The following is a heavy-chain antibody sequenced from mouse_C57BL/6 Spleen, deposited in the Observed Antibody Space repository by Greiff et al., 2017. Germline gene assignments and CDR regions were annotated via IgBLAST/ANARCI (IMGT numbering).Heavy chain of an antibody. CDR2: IYWDDDK. CDR3: ASFLLSSNEDYAMDY. J-gene: IGHJ4*01. CDR1: GFSLSTSGMG. D-gene: IGHD2-5*01. Sequence: QVTLKESGPGILQSSPTLSLTCSFSGFSLSTSGMGVSWIRQPSGKGLEWLAHIYWDDDKRSNPSLKSRLTISKDTSRNQAFLKITSVDTAATAXYYCASFLLSSNEDYAMDYWGQGTSVTVSS. V-gene: IGHV8-12*01.